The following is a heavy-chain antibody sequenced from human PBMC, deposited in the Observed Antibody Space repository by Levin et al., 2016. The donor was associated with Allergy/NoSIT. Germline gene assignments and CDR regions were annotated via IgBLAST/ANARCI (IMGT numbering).Heavy chain of an antibody. V-gene: IGHV3-48*02. CDR3: AREQWLVPYYYYYYGMDV. J-gene: IGHJ6*02. D-gene: IGHD6-19*01. CDR2: ISSSSSTI. Sequence: VRQAPGKGLEWVSYISSSSSTIYYADSVKGRFTISRDNAKNSLYLQMNSLRDEDTAVYYCAREQWLVPYYYYYYGMDVWGQGTTVTVSS.